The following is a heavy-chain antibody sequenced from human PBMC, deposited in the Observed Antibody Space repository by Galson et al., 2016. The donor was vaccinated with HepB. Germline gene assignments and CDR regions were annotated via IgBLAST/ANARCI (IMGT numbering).Heavy chain of an antibody. CDR2: TSPYNGNT. V-gene: IGHV1-18*01. CDR1: GYTFTNYG. J-gene: IGHJ5*02. CDR3: AREGNPGDFWSGYSGWFDP. Sequence: SVKVSCKASGYTFTNYGIGWVRQAPGQGLEWMGWTSPYNGNTNYAQKFQGRVTMTTDTSTSTAYMELRSLRSDDTAVYSCAREGNPGDFWSGYSGWFDPWGQGTLVTVSS. D-gene: IGHD3-3*01.